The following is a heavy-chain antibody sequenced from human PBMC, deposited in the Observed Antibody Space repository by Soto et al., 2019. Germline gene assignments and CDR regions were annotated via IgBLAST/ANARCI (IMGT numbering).Heavy chain of an antibody. Sequence: GESLKISCKGSGYSFTSYWISWVRQMPGKGLEWMGRIDPSDSYTNYSPSFQGHVTISADKSISTAYLQWSSLKASDTAMYYCAGNVLRYFDWLNGAFDIWGQGTMVTV. CDR3: AGNVLRYFDWLNGAFDI. J-gene: IGHJ3*02. V-gene: IGHV5-10-1*01. CDR1: GYSFTSYW. CDR2: IDPSDSYT. D-gene: IGHD3-9*01.